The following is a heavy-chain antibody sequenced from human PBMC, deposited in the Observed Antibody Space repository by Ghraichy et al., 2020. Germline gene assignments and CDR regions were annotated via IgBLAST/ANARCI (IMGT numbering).Heavy chain of an antibody. CDR3: ARPRAYYYFDY. D-gene: IGHD2-21*01. V-gene: IGHV3-7*03. CDR1: GFTFSGYW. Sequence: GGSLRLSCAVSGFTFSGYWMSWVRQAPGKGLEWVAHIKGDGGEEKYGDSVNGRFTVSRDNTKNSLYLQMNSLRAEDTAIYYCARPRAYYYFDYWGQGNLVTVSS. CDR2: IKGDGGEE. J-gene: IGHJ4*02.